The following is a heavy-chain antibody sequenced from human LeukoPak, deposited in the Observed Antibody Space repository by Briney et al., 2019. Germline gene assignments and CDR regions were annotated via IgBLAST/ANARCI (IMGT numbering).Heavy chain of an antibody. V-gene: IGHV3-15*01. CDR1: GFTFSNAW. Sequence: GGSLRLSCAASGFTFSNAWMSWVRQAPGKGLEWVGSIKREPDGGTTDYAAPVKGRFTISRDDSKNTLYLQMNSLKTEDTAVYYCTTDPHYYDSSGYFFPPHSWGQGTLVTVSS. D-gene: IGHD3-22*01. J-gene: IGHJ4*02. CDR3: TTDPHYYDSSGYFFPPHS. CDR2: IKREPDGGTT.